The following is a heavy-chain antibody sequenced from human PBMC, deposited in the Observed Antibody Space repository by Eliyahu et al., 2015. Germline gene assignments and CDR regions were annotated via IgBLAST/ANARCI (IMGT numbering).Heavy chain of an antibody. CDR1: GFTFSSYA. J-gene: IGHJ4*02. CDR3: AKYWAGGSGWYLFDY. D-gene: IGHD6-19*01. V-gene: IGHV3-23*04. CDR2: LSGSAVST. Sequence: EVQLVESGGGLVQPGGSLRLSCAASGFTFSSYAMXWVRQAPGKGLEWVSGLSGSAVSTYSADSVKGRFAISRDNSKNTLYLQMNSLTAEDTAVYYCAKYWAGGSGWYLFDYWGQGTLVTVSS.